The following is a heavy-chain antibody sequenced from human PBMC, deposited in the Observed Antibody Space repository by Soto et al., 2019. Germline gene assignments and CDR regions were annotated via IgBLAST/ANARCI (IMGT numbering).Heavy chain of an antibody. CDR2: ISGSGGST. D-gene: IGHD3-9*01. V-gene: IGHV3-23*01. CDR3: AKVSGYFDWLPQNGYFDY. J-gene: IGHJ4*02. Sequence: GGSLRLSCAASGFTFSIYAMSLFRQAPGKGLEWVSAISGSGGSTYYADSVKGRFTISRDNSKNTLYLQMNSLRAEDTAVYYCAKVSGYFDWLPQNGYFDYWGQGTLVTVSS. CDR1: GFTFSIYA.